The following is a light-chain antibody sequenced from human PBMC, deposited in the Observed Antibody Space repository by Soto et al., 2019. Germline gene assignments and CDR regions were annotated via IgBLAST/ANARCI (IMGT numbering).Light chain of an antibody. V-gene: IGLV1-40*01. CDR1: SSSIGAGYE. Sequence: SVLTQPPSVSGAPGQRVTISCSGTSSSIGAGYEVHWYHQLPGTAPKLVVSGNGNRPSGVPDRVSGSKSGTSASLAIRGLQSEDEADYYCAAWDDSLNGLVFGSGTKVTVL. CDR2: GNG. J-gene: IGLJ1*01. CDR3: AAWDDSLNGLV.